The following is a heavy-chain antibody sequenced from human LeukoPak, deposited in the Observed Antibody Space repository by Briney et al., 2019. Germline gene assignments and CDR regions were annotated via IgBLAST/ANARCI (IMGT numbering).Heavy chain of an antibody. V-gene: IGHV1-69*13. Sequence: ASVKVSCKASGGTFSSYAISWVRQAPGQGLEWMGGIIPIFGTANYAQKFQGRVTITADESTSTAYMELSSLRSEDTAVYYCARGGSYRTRLSFDYWGQGTLVTVSS. D-gene: IGHD1-26*01. CDR3: ARGGSYRTRLSFDY. CDR1: GGTFSSYA. CDR2: IIPIFGTA. J-gene: IGHJ4*02.